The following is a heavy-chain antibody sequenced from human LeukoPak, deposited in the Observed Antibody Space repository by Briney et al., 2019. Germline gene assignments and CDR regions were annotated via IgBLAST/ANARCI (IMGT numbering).Heavy chain of an antibody. V-gene: IGHV4-30-2*01. CDR3: ARGRFLEWLSNPYFDY. CDR1: GGSISSGGYY. CDR2: IYHSGST. Sequence: SETLSLTCTVSGGSISSGGYYWSWIRQPPGKGLEWIGYIYHSGSTYYNPSLKSRVTISVDRSKNQFSLKLSSVTAADTAVYYCARGRFLEWLSNPYFDYWGQGTLVTVSS. J-gene: IGHJ4*02. D-gene: IGHD3-3*01.